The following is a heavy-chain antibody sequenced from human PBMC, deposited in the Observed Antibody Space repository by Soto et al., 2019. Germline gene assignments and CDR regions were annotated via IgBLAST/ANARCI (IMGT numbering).Heavy chain of an antibody. Sequence: QVQLVESGGGLVKPGGSLRLSCAASGFTFTDYYMTWIRQAPGKGLEWVSYISSSDNTIYYADSVKGRFTISRDNAKSSLYLQMNSLRADDTAVYYCASGDVNGGYGIGAFNIWGQGTMVTVSS. J-gene: IGHJ3*02. CDR1: GFTFTDYY. D-gene: IGHD3-16*01. CDR2: ISSSDNTI. V-gene: IGHV3-11*01. CDR3: ASGDVNGGYGIGAFNI.